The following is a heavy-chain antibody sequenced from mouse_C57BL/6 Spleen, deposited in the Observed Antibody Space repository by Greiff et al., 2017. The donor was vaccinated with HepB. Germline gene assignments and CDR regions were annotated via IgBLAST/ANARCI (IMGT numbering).Heavy chain of an antibody. CDR3: ARPLYGNYEDAMDY. V-gene: IGHV1-39*01. J-gene: IGHJ4*01. CDR1: GYSFTDYN. D-gene: IGHD2-1*01. Sequence: EVQLVESGPELVKPGASVKISCKASGYSFTDYNMNWVKQSNGKSLEWIGVINPNYGTTSYNQKFKGKATLTVDQSSSTAYIQLNSLTSEDSAVYYWARPLYGNYEDAMDYWGQGPSVTVSS. CDR2: INPNYGTT.